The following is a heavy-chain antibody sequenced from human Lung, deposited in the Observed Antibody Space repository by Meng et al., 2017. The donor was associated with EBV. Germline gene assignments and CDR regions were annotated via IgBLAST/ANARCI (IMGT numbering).Heavy chain of an antibody. Sequence: VLLQESGPGLVKPSQTLSLTCTVSGGSISSKNYYWSWIRQHPGKGLEWIGYIYYSGSTYYNPSLKSRVTISVDTSKNQFSLNLTFVTAADTAVYYCATTTVRGVNWIDPWGQGTLVTVSS. V-gene: IGHV4-31*03. D-gene: IGHD3-10*01. CDR3: ATTTVRGVNWIDP. CDR2: IYYSGST. J-gene: IGHJ5*02. CDR1: GGSISSKNYY.